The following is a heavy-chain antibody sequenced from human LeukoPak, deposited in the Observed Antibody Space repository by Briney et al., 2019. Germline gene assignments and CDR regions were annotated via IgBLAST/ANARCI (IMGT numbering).Heavy chain of an antibody. CDR2: MWYDGSRA. CDR1: EFSLSDYG. Sequence: GGSLRLSCASSEFSLSDYGMHWVRQAPGKGLEWVAVMWYDGSRALHADSVKGRFTISRDISKNTLYLQMDSLRAEDTAVYYCAKSRDGYHHGLLWGQGTQVTVSS. V-gene: IGHV3-33*06. D-gene: IGHD5-24*01. J-gene: IGHJ1*01. CDR3: AKSRDGYHHGLL.